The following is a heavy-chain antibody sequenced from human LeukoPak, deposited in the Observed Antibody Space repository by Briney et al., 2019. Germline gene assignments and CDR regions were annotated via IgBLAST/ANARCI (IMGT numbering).Heavy chain of an antibody. CDR1: GFTFSSYA. J-gene: IGHJ4*02. V-gene: IGHV3-23*01. D-gene: IGHD6-6*01. CDR3: ASEYSSSSAPEPSLEVDY. Sequence: GGSLRLSCAASGFTFSSYAISWVRQAPGKGLEWVSAISGSGGSTYYAGSVKGRFTISRDNSKNTLYLQMNSLRAEDTAVYYCASEYSSSSAPEPSLEVDYWGQGTLVTVSS. CDR2: ISGSGGST.